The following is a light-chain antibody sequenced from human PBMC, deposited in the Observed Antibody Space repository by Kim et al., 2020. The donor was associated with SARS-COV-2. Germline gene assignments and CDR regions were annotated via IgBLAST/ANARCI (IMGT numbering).Light chain of an antibody. CDR2: SNN. CDR1: SSNIVSNT. Sequence: GHRVTITCSGSSSNIVSNTVTWYQQLPGTAPKLLIYSNNQRPSGVPDRFSGSKSGTSASLAISGLQSEDEADYYCAAWDDSLNGVVFGGGTQLTVL. V-gene: IGLV1-44*01. J-gene: IGLJ2*01. CDR3: AAWDDSLNGVV.